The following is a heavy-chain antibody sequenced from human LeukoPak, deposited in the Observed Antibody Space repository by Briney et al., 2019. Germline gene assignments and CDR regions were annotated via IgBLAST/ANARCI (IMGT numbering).Heavy chain of an antibody. Sequence: SQTLSLTCTVSGGSISSGDYYWSWIRQPPGKGLEWIGYIYYSGSTYYNPSLKSRVTISVDTSKNQFSLKLSSVTAADTAAYYCARGVTMVRGFYYYYYMDVWGKGTTVTVSS. V-gene: IGHV4-30-4*01. CDR2: IYYSGST. J-gene: IGHJ6*03. CDR1: GGSISSGDYY. D-gene: IGHD3-10*01. CDR3: ARGVTMVRGFYYYYYMDV.